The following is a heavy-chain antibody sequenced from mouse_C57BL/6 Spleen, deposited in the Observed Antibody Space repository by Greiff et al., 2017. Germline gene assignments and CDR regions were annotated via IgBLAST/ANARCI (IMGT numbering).Heavy chain of an antibody. J-gene: IGHJ1*03. CDR1: GFSLTSYG. V-gene: IGHV2-6-1*01. Sequence: VQLQQSGPGLVAPSQSLSITCTVSGFSLTSYGVHWVRQPPGKGLEWLVVIWSDGSTTYNSALKSRLSISKDNSKSQVFLKMNSLQTDDTAMYYCARQNYGSSSYWYFDVWGTGTTVTVSS. D-gene: IGHD1-1*01. CDR2: IWSDGST. CDR3: ARQNYGSSSYWYFDV.